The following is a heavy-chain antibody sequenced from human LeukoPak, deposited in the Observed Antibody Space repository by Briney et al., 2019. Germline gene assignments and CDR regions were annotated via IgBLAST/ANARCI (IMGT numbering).Heavy chain of an antibody. CDR1: GFTFDDYA. D-gene: IGHD1-26*01. Sequence: PGGSLRLSCAASGFTFDDYAMHWVRQAPGKGLEWVSGISWNSGRIDYAGSVKGRFTISRDNAKNSLYLQMNSLRAEDTAVYYCARGPEWELQNHFDYWGQGTLVTVSS. V-gene: IGHV3-9*01. CDR2: ISWNSGRI. CDR3: ARGPEWELQNHFDY. J-gene: IGHJ4*02.